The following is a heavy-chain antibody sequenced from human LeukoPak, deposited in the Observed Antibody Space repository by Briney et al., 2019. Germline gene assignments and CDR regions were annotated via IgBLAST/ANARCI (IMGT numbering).Heavy chain of an antibody. CDR2: IFYSGST. Sequence: SETLSLTCTVSGXSISGYYWSWIRQPPGKDLEWIGYIFYSGSTNYSPSLKSRVTISVATSKNQFSLKLSSVTAADTAVYYCARRVVTAIATLFDYWGQGILVTVSS. V-gene: IGHV4-59*08. CDR1: GXSISGYY. CDR3: ARRVVTAIATLFDY. J-gene: IGHJ4*02. D-gene: IGHD2-21*02.